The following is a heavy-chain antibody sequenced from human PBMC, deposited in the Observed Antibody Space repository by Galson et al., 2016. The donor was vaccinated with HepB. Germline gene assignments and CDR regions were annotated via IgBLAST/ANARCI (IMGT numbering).Heavy chain of an antibody. CDR3: ANVVNDPTGYYIYAFDV. V-gene: IGHV2-5*02. Sequence: PALVKPTQTLTLTCAFSGFSFTTTGVGVGWIRQPPGKALEWLALIYWDDETRYSPSLNGRLTVTKDPSRNQVVLPLTNVNPVDTGTYYGANVVNDPTGYYIYAFDVWGQGTMVTVSS. D-gene: IGHD3-9*01. J-gene: IGHJ3*01. CDR2: IYWDDET. CDR1: GFSFTTTGVG.